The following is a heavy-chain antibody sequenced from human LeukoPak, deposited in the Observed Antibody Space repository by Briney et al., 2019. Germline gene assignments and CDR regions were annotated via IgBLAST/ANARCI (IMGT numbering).Heavy chain of an antibody. J-gene: IGHJ4*02. Sequence: PGGSLRLSCAASGFTLSINYMSWVRQAPGKGLEWVSRVNSDGSTTNYADSVKGRFTISRDNAENTLYMRMNSLRPEDTAVYYCARGYYSSSRFDSWGQGTLVTVSS. D-gene: IGHD6-13*01. CDR3: ARGYYSSSRFDS. CDR2: VNSDGSTT. V-gene: IGHV3-74*01. CDR1: GFTLSINY.